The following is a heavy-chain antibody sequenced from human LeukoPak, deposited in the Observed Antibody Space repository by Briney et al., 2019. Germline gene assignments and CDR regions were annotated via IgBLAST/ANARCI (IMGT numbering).Heavy chain of an antibody. J-gene: IGHJ4*02. D-gene: IGHD4-17*01. CDR2: ISGSGDNT. Sequence: GGSLRLSCAASGFTFSSYAMSWVRQVPGKGLEWVSVISGSGDNTYYADSVKGRFTISRDNSKNTLYLQMNSLRAEDTAVYYCAKDPSYGDPPLFLLWGQGTLVTVSS. CDR3: AKDPSYGDPPLFLL. CDR1: GFTFSSYA. V-gene: IGHV3-23*01.